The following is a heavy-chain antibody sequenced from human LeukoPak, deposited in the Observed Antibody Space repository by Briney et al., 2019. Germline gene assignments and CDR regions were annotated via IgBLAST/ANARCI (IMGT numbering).Heavy chain of an antibody. Sequence: PGGSLRLSCAASGFTVSSNYMSWVRQAPGKGLEWVSVIYSGGSTYYADSVKGRFTISRDNSKNTLYLQMNSLRAEDTAVYYCARVRRDIAAAGFPDYWGQGILVTVSS. CDR2: IYSGGST. J-gene: IGHJ4*02. CDR3: ARVRRDIAAAGFPDY. D-gene: IGHD6-13*01. CDR1: GFTVSSNY. V-gene: IGHV3-53*01.